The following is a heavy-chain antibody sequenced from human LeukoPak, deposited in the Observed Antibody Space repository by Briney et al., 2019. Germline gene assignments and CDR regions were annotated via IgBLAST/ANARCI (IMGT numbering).Heavy chain of an antibody. D-gene: IGHD3-22*01. CDR2: VSSSGST. V-gene: IGHV4-61*02. CDR3: ARGPYSYDSSGAFDI. J-gene: IGHJ3*02. Sequence: SETLSLTCTVSGDSISSGDYYWSWIRQAAGKGLEWIGRVSSSGSTNYNPSLKSRVTISVDTSKNQFSLKLSSVTAADTAVYFCARGPYSYDSSGAFDIWGQGTMVTVSS. CDR1: GDSISSGDYY.